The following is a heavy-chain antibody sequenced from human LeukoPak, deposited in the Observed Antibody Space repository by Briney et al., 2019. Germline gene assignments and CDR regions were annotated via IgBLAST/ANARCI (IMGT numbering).Heavy chain of an antibody. Sequence: GGSLRLSCAASGFTFSAYWMHWVRQVPGQGLVWVSRINSDGSSTTYADSVKGRFTISRDDAKNTLFLQMSSLRAEDTAAYYCAREKFHDYNLDLWGLGTLVTVSS. D-gene: IGHD3-16*01. CDR2: INSDGSST. J-gene: IGHJ5*02. V-gene: IGHV3-74*03. CDR3: AREKFHDYNLDL. CDR1: GFTFSAYW.